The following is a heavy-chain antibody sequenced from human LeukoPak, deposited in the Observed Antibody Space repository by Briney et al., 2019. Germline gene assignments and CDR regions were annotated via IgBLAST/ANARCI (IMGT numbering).Heavy chain of an antibody. Sequence: GGSLRLSCAASGSTFSSYWMTWVRQAPGKGLEWVANIKQDGSEKYYVDSVKGRFTISRDNAKNSLYLQMNSLRAEDTAVYYCARDIVVPAAIVWYFDLWGRGTLVTVSS. CDR2: IKQDGSEK. V-gene: IGHV3-7*01. D-gene: IGHD2-2*01. CDR1: GSTFSSYW. CDR3: ARDIVVPAAIVWYFDL. J-gene: IGHJ2*01.